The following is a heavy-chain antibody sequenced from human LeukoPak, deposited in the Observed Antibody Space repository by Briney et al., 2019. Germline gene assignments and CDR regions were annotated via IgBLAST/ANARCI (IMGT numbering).Heavy chain of an antibody. CDR3: ARTAYPSSSWFDP. D-gene: IGHD6-6*01. J-gene: IGHJ5*02. CDR1: GYTFTGCY. Sequence: ASVKVSCKASGYTFTGCYIHWVRRAPGQGLEWMGWIHPNSGGTKFAQSFQGRVTPTRDTSITTASMELSSLISNDTAVYFCARTAYPSSSWFDPWGQGTQVTVSS. CDR2: IHPNSGGT. V-gene: IGHV1-2*02.